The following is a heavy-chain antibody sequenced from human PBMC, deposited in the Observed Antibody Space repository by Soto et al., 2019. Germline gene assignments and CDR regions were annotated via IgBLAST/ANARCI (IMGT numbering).Heavy chain of an antibody. CDR3: ARGRRAGLRYFDWSLYYFDY. J-gene: IGHJ4*02. V-gene: IGHV1-2*04. Sequence: ASVKVSCKASGYTFTGYYMHWVRQAPGQGLEWMGWINPNSGGTNYAQKFQGWVTMTRDTSISTAYMELSRLRSDDTAVYYCARGRRAGLRYFDWSLYYFDYWGQGTLVTVSS. CDR2: INPNSGGT. D-gene: IGHD3-9*01. CDR1: GYTFTGYY.